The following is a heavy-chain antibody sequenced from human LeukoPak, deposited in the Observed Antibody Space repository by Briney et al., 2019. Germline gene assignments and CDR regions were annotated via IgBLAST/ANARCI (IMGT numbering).Heavy chain of an antibody. D-gene: IGHD6-13*01. CDR1: GYTFTSYG. Sequence: GASVKVSCKASGYTFTSYGISWVRQAPGQGLEWMGWISAYNGNTDYAQKLQGRVTMTTDTSTSTAYMELRSLRSDDTAVYYCARDQQELQQLVRGRVESRVDYWGQGTLVTVSS. CDR2: ISAYNGNT. V-gene: IGHV1-18*01. J-gene: IGHJ4*02. CDR3: ARDQQELQQLVRGRVESRVDY.